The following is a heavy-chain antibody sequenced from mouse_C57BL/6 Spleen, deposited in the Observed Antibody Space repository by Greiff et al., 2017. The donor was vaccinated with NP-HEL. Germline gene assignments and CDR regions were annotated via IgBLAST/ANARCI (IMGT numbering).Heavy chain of an antibody. V-gene: IGHV5-4*01. Sequence: EVKVEESGGGLVKPGGSLKLSCAASGFTFSSYAMSWVRQTPEKRLEWVATISDGGSYTYYPDNVKGRFTISRDNAKNNLYLQMSHLKSEDTAMYYCAREGDYYYGSSQYYFDYWGQGTTLTVSS. CDR2: ISDGGSYT. D-gene: IGHD1-1*01. J-gene: IGHJ2*01. CDR3: AREGDYYYGSSQYYFDY. CDR1: GFTFSSYA.